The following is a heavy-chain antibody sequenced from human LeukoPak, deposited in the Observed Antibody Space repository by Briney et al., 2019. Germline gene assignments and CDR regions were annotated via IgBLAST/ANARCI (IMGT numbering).Heavy chain of an antibody. D-gene: IGHD6-13*01. CDR3: AKSSSWLYYYYYYYMDV. Sequence: GGSLRLSCAASGFAVSSNYMSWVRQAPGMGLEWVSVIYSGGSTYYADSVKGRFTISRDNSKNTLYLQMNSLRAEDTAVYYCAKSSSWLYYYYYYYMDVWGKGTTVTVSS. J-gene: IGHJ6*03. CDR2: IYSGGST. V-gene: IGHV3-53*01. CDR1: GFAVSSNY.